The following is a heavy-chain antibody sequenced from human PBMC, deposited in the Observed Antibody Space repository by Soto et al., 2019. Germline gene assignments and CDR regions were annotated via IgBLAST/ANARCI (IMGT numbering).Heavy chain of an antibody. CDR1: GGSIDSGAFS. Sequence: PSETLSLTCAVSGGSIDSGAFSLSWIRQPPGKGLEWIGYVTHSGAAYSIPSLNGRLTLSVDSSQTQFSLKLTSVTAADSAFYYCARIHWAQSSLDYWGRGILVTVSS. CDR3: ARIHWAQSSLDY. J-gene: IGHJ4*02. V-gene: IGHV4-30-2*01. CDR2: VTHSGAA. D-gene: IGHD6-19*01.